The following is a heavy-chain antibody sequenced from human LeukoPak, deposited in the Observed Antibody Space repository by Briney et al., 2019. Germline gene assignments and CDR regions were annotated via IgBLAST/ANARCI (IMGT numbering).Heavy chain of an antibody. CDR3: AKGYDTRH. CDR2: IRLDGVTT. Sequence: GGSLRLSCAASGFTFSTYGMHWVRQAPGKGLEWVAFIRLDGVTTYHADSVKGRFTISRANSKNTLYLQMNSLRPEDTAMNYCAKGYDTRHWGQGTLVIVSS. J-gene: IGHJ1*01. D-gene: IGHD3-9*01. CDR1: GFTFSTYG. V-gene: IGHV3-30*02.